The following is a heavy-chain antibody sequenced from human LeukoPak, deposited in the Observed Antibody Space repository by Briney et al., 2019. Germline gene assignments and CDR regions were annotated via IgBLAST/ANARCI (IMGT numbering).Heavy chain of an antibody. CDR1: GFTFSSYS. CDR2: ISSSTSYI. J-gene: IGHJ4*02. V-gene: IGHV3-21*01. Sequence: AGGSLRLSCAASGFTFSSYSMNWVRQAPGRGLEWVSSISSSTSYIYYADSVKGRFTISRDNAKNSLYLQMNSLRAEDTALYYCATSSPSDYWGQGTLVTVSS. CDR3: ATSSPSDY.